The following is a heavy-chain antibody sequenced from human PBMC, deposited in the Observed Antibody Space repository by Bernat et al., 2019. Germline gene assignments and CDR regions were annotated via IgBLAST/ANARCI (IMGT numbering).Heavy chain of an antibody. V-gene: IGHV4-59*01. D-gene: IGHD2-15*01. CDR1: GGSISSYY. J-gene: IGHJ4*02. CDR2: IYYSGST. CDR3: ARGWSWDY. Sequence: QVQLQESGPGLVKPSETLSLTCTVSGGSISSYYWSWIRQPPGKGLEWIGYIYYSGSTNYNPSLKSRVTISVDTSKNQFSLKLSSVTAADTAVYYCARGWSWDYWGQGTLVTVSS.